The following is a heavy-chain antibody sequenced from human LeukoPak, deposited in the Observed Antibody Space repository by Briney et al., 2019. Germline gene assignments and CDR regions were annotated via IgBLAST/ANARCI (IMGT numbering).Heavy chain of an antibody. V-gene: IGHV3-7*03. D-gene: IGHD2-21*02. J-gene: IGHJ4*02. CDR2: IKPDGSEK. CDR3: ARGGGVTSLTANFDY. Sequence: GGSLRLSCAASGFTFSSYWMSWVRQAPGKGLEWVANIKPDGSEKYSVDSVKGRFTISRDNAQTPLYLQMNSLSAEDTAVYCCARGGGVTSLTANFDYWGQGTLVTVSS. CDR1: GFTFSSYW.